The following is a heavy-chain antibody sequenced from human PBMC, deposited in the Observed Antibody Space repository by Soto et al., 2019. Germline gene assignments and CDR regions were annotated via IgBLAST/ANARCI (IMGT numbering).Heavy chain of an antibody. CDR3: ARVGEPLGVVATTEDRGLDL. CDR1: GFTFSSYD. V-gene: IGHV3-13*01. Sequence: EVQLVESGGGLVQPGGSLRLSCAASGFTFSSYDMHWVRQATGKGLEWVSAIGTAGDTYYPGSVKGRFTISRENAKNSLYLQMNSVRAGDKAVYYCARVGEPLGVVATTEDRGLDLWGPGRMVTVSS. D-gene: IGHD5-12*01. CDR2: IGTAGDT. J-gene: IGHJ3*01.